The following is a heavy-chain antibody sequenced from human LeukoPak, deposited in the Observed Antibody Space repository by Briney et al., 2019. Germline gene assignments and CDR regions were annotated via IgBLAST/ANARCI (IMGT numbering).Heavy chain of an antibody. D-gene: IGHD6-6*01. Sequence: GESLKIPCKGSGYSFTSYWIGWVRQMPGKGLEWMGIIYPGDSDTRYSPSFQGQVTISADKSISTAYLQWSSLKASDTAMYYCARHCYYAGSSSLYYYYYMDVWGKGTTVTVSS. CDR2: IYPGDSDT. CDR3: ARHCYYAGSSSLYYYYYMDV. V-gene: IGHV5-51*01. CDR1: GYSFTSYW. J-gene: IGHJ6*03.